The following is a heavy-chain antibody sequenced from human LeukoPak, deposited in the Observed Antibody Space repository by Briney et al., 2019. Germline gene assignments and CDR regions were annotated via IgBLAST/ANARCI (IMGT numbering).Heavy chain of an antibody. CDR1: GFTFSSYA. J-gene: IGHJ3*02. D-gene: IGHD1-7*01. Sequence: PGRSLRLSCAASGFTFSSYAMHWVRQAPGKGLEWVAVISYDGSNKYYADSVKGRFTISRDNAKNSLYLQMNSLRAEDMAVYYCARDTSNWNYDSDAFDIWGQGTMVTVSS. CDR2: ISYDGSNK. V-gene: IGHV3-30-3*01. CDR3: ARDTSNWNYDSDAFDI.